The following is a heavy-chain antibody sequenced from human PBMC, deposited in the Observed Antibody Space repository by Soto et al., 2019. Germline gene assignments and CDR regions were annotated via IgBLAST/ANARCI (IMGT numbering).Heavy chain of an antibody. D-gene: IGHD3-3*01. CDR1: GFTFSNPW. CDR3: TTTFTTIFGVVMPFDY. CDR2: IKSKTDGGTT. V-gene: IGHV3-15*01. J-gene: IGHJ4*02. Sequence: EVQLVESGGGLVKPGGSLRLSFAASGFTFSNPWMSWVRQAPGKGLEWVGGIKSKTDGGTTDYAAPVKGRFTISRDDSKNTLYLQMNSLKTEDTAVYYCTTTFTTIFGVVMPFDYWGQGTLVTVSS.